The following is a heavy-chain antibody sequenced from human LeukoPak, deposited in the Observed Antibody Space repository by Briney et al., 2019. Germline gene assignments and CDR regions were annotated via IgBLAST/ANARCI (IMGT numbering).Heavy chain of an antibody. CDR2: IRYDGSNK. CDR3: AKDWPTGATTQPQRGFDI. CDR1: GFTFSSYG. J-gene: IGHJ3*02. V-gene: IGHV3-30*02. D-gene: IGHD1-26*01. Sequence: PGGSLRLSCAASGFTFSSYGMHWVRQAPGKGLEWVAFIRYDGSNKYYADSVKGRFTISRDNSKNTLYLQMNSLRADDTAVYYCAKDWPTGATTQPQRGFDIWGQGTMVTVSS.